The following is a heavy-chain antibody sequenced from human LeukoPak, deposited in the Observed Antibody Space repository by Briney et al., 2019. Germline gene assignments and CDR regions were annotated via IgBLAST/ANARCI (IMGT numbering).Heavy chain of an antibody. V-gene: IGHV4-39*01. CDR3: ARGLTRGYTYGGCFDP. Sequence: SETLSLTCTVSGGSISSSDYYWGWIRQPPGKGLEWIASIYYSGSTYYSPSLKSGVTISVDTSKNQFSPKLRSVTATDTAVYYCARGLTRGYTYGGCFDPWGQGTLVTVSS. CDR1: GGSISSSDYY. J-gene: IGHJ5*02. D-gene: IGHD5-12*01. CDR2: IYYSGST.